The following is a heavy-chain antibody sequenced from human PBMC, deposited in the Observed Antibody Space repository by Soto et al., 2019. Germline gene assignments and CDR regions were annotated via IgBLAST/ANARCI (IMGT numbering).Heavy chain of an antibody. J-gene: IGHJ2*01. CDR1: GGSISSYY. D-gene: IGHD3-22*01. V-gene: IGHV4-59*01. Sequence: QVQLQESGPGLVKPSETLSLTCTVSGGSISSYYWSWIRQPPGKGLELIGYSYDSGSTNYNPSHKSRVTISVETYKHQFSLKLSAVTAADTAVYYCARVPQYYYYSSGYYWYFDLWGRGTLVTVSS. CDR2: SYDSGST. CDR3: ARVPQYYYYSSGYYWYFDL.